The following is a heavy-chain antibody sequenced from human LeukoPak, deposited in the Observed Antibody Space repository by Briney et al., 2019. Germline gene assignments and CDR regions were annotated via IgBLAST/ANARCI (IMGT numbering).Heavy chain of an antibody. CDR3: AKDHLGSSWYFYFDY. CDR1: GFTFRSYA. J-gene: IGHJ4*02. V-gene: IGHV3-23*01. CDR2: ISGSGGST. Sequence: GGSLRLSCAASGFTFRSYAMSWVRQAPGKGLEWVSAISGSGGSTYYADSVRGRFTISRDNSKNTLYLQMNSLRAEDTAVYYCAKDHLGSSWYFYFDYWGQGTLVTVSS. D-gene: IGHD6-13*01.